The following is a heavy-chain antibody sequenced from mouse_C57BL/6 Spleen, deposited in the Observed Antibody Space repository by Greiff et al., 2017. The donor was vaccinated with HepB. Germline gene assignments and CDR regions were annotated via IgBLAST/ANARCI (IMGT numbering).Heavy chain of an antibody. CDR1: GYTFTSYW. V-gene: IGHV1-69*01. CDR2: IDPSDSYT. D-gene: IGHD2-2*01. J-gene: IGHJ3*01. CDR3: ARGINAYDGWFAY. Sequence: QVQLQQPGAELVMPGASVKLSCKASGYTFTSYWMHWVKQRPGQGLEWIGEIDPSDSYTNYNQKFKGKSTLTVDKSSSTAYMQLSSLTSEDSAVYYCARGINAYDGWFAYWGQGTLVTVSA.